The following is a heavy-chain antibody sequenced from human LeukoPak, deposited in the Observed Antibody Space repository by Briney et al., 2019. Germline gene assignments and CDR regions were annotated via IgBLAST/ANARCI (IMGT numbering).Heavy chain of an antibody. CDR1: GYTFTGYY. Sequence: ASVKVSCKASGYTFTGYYMHWVRQAPGQGLGWMGWINPNSGGTNYAQKFQGRVTMTRDTSISTAYMELSRLRSDDTAVYYCARVSAVEMALDIWGQGTMVTVSS. D-gene: IGHD5-24*01. CDR3: ARVSAVEMALDI. V-gene: IGHV1-2*02. CDR2: INPNSGGT. J-gene: IGHJ3*02.